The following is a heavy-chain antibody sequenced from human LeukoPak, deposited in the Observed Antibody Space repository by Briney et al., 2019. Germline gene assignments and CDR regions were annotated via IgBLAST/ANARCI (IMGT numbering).Heavy chain of an antibody. CDR2: MYPGDSDT. D-gene: IGHD3-22*01. J-gene: IGHJ4*02. CDR3: ARLYYYDSSDYYPFDY. Sequence: GESLMISCKGSGYTFTGYWIGWVRQMPGKGLEWMGIMYPGDSDTRYSPSFQGQVTISADKSISTAYLQWSSLKASDTAMYYCARLYYYDSSDYYPFDYWGQGTLVTVSS. V-gene: IGHV5-51*01. CDR1: GYTFTGYW.